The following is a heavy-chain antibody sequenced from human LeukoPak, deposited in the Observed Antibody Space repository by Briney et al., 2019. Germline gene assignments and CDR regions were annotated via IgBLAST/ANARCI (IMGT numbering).Heavy chain of an antibody. J-gene: IGHJ4*02. CDR3: ARLDSSGDDY. Sequence: SETLSLTCTVSGGSISSYYWSWIRQPAGKGLEWIGRIYSSGTTNYNPSLKTRVTMSVDTSKNQFSLKLSSVTAADTAVYYCARLDSSGDDYWGQGTLVTVSS. V-gene: IGHV4-4*07. CDR2: IYSSGTT. CDR1: GGSISSYY. D-gene: IGHD6-25*01.